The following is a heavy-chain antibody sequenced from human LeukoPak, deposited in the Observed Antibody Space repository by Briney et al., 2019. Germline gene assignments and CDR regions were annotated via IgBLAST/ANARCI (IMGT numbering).Heavy chain of an antibody. CDR1: GFTFSSYW. D-gene: IGHD3-22*01. V-gene: IGHV3-74*01. CDR2: INSDGSST. J-gene: IGHJ4*02. Sequence: PGGSLRLSCAASGFTFSSYWMHWVRQAPGKGLVWVSRINSDGSSTSYADSVKGRFTISRDNAKNTLYLQMNSLRAEDTAVYYCARGSGSSGYYPIKYWGQGTLVTVSS. CDR3: ARGSGSSGYYPIKY.